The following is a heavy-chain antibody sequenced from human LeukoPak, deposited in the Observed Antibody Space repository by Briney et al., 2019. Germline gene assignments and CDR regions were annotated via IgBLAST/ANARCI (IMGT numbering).Heavy chain of an antibody. CDR2: INAGNGNT. J-gene: IGHJ5*02. CDR3: ARDIGDTAMVTNGEA. D-gene: IGHD5-18*01. Sequence: EASVKVSCKASGYTFTSYAMHWVRQAPGQRLEWMGWINAGNGNTKYSQKFQGRVTITRDTSASTAYMELSSLRSEDTAVYYCARDIGDTAMVTNGEAWGQGTQVTVSS. V-gene: IGHV1-3*01. CDR1: GYTFTSYA.